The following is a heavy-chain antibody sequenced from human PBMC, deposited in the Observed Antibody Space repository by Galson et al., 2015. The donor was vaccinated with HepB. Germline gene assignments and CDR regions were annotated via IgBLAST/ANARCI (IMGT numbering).Heavy chain of an antibody. CDR2: INFSGSST. CDR3: ARERRASGWRTIDS. Sequence: SLRLSCAASGFTFSDHDMNWIRQAPGKELEWVSYINFSGSSTKYADSVKGRFTISRDNAKNSLYLQMNSLRAEDTAVYYCARERRASGWRTIDSWGQGTLVTVSS. V-gene: IGHV3-11*06. D-gene: IGHD6-19*01. CDR1: GFTFSDHD. J-gene: IGHJ4*02.